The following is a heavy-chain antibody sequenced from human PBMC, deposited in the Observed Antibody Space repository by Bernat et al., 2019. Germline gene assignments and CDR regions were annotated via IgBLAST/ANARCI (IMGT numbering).Heavy chain of an antibody. Sequence: EVQLLESGGGLVQPGGSLRLSCAASGFTFSSYWMHWVRQAPGKGPAWVSRINRDGSSTSYADSVKSRFTISRDNAKSTLYLQMNSLRAEDTAVYYCARVADSAITIFGVVYYFDYWGQGTLVTVSS. CDR2: INRDGSST. V-gene: IGHV3-74*02. CDR3: ARVADSAITIFGVVYYFDY. D-gene: IGHD3-3*01. CDR1: GFTFSSYW. J-gene: IGHJ4*02.